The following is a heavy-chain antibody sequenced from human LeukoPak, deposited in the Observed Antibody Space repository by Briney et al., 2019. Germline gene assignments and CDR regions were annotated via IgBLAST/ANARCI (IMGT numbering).Heavy chain of an antibody. Sequence: GASVKVSCKASGYTFTSYYMHWVRQAPGQGLEWMGIINPSGGSTSYAQKFQGRVTMTRDTSTSTVYMELSSPRSEDTAVYYCARDGVAGTPDYWGQGTLVTVSS. V-gene: IGHV1-46*01. J-gene: IGHJ4*02. CDR3: ARDGVAGTPDY. CDR1: GYTFTSYY. CDR2: INPSGGST. D-gene: IGHD6-19*01.